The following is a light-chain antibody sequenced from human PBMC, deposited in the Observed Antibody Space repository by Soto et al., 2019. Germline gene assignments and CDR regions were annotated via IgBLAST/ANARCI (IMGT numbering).Light chain of an antibody. CDR2: GNS. CDR1: SSNIGAPYD. Sequence: QSVLTQPPSVSGAPGQRVTISCTGDSSNIGAPYDVHWYQQLPGAVPKLLISGNSNRPSGVPDRFSGSKSGPSASLAITGRQAEDEADYYCQSYDSSLSGWVFGGGTQLTVL. CDR3: QSYDSSLSGWV. V-gene: IGLV1-40*01. J-gene: IGLJ7*01.